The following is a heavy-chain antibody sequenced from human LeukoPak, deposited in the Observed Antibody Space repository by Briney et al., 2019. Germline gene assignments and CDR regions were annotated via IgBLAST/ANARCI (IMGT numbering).Heavy chain of an antibody. CDR2: FYHSENT. D-gene: IGHD3-9*01. V-gene: IGHV4-38-2*02. CDR3: TRQSPKLTGDVDC. Sequence: PSETLSLTCTVSGYSISSDHYWGWIRQSPGKGLEWIGSFYHSENTYYNPSLKSRVTISKDTSKNQFSLRLSSVTDADTGVYYCTRQSPKLTGDVDCWGQGTLVTVSS. CDR1: GYSISSDHY. J-gene: IGHJ4*02.